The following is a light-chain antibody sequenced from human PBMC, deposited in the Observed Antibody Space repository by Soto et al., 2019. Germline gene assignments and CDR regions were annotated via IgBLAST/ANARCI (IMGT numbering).Light chain of an antibody. CDR2: DVG. CDR3: GSYTRSSTVV. V-gene: IGLV2-14*03. CDR1: SSDIGAYKY. Sequence: QSVLTQPASVSGSPGQSITISCTGTSSDIGAYKYVSWYQQHPGKVPKLIIYDVGGRPSGVSNRFSGSKSGNTASLTISGPQAEDEADYYCGSYTRSSTVVFGGGTQLTVL. J-gene: IGLJ3*02.